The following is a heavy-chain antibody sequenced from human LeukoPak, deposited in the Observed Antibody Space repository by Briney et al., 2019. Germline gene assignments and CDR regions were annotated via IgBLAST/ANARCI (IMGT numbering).Heavy chain of an antibody. J-gene: IGHJ4*02. V-gene: IGHV3-7*01. CDR3: ARDKDYTIDY. D-gene: IGHD2-2*02. Sequence: GGSLRLSCVVSGFTFGDYMMTWVRQAPGEGLEWVANLRTDGSAPHYLDSVKGRFTISRDNAKNSLYLQMNSVRVEDTAVYYCARDKDYTIDYWGQGTLVTVSS. CDR2: LRTDGSAP. CDR1: GFTFGDYM.